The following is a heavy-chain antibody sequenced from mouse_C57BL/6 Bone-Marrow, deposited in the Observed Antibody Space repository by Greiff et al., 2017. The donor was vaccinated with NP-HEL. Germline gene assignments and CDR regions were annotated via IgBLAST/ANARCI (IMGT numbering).Heavy chain of an antibody. D-gene: IGHD2-3*01. J-gene: IGHJ4*01. CDR3: ARVGDGYFYYYAMDY. CDR2: IYPGSGST. Sequence: VQLHQPGAELVKPGASVKMSCKASGYTFTSYWITWVKQRPGQGLEWIGDIYPGSGSTNYNEKFKSKATLTVDTSSSTAYMQLSSLTSEDSAVYYCARVGDGYFYYYAMDYWGQGTSVTVSS. CDR1: GYTFTSYW. V-gene: IGHV1-55*01.